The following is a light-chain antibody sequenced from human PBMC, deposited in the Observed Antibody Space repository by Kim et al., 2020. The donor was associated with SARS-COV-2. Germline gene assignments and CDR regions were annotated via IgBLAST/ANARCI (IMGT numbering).Light chain of an antibody. CDR3: NSRDSNDNVV. CDR1: SLRSSY. V-gene: IGLV3-19*01. Sequence: VAVGQTVSITCPGDSLRSSYATWDQQKPGQAPIVVIYGKNNRPSGIPDRFSGSSSGNTASLTITGTQAGDEADYYCNSRDSNDNVVFGGGTQLTVL. J-gene: IGLJ2*01. CDR2: GKN.